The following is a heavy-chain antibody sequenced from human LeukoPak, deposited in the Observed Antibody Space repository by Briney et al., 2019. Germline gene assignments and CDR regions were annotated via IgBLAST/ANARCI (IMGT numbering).Heavy chain of an antibody. CDR3: ARHISSGWYYVDY. D-gene: IGHD6-19*01. V-gene: IGHV5-51*01. Sequence: GESLQISCKGSGYSFTSYWIGWVRQMPGKGLEWMGIIYPGDSETRYSPSFQGRVTISADKSSNSAYLQCSSLKASDTAMYYCARHISSGWYYVDYWGQGTLVTVSS. CDR1: GYSFTSYW. J-gene: IGHJ4*02. CDR2: IYPGDSET.